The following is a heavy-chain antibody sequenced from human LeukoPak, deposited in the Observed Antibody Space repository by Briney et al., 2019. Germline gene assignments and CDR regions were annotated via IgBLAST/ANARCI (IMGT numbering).Heavy chain of an antibody. D-gene: IGHD5-18*01. CDR1: GFTFSSYG. V-gene: IGHV3-30*18. CDR3: AKDRYSYAFEYSDS. CDR2: ISNDGSKK. Sequence: PPGGSLRLSCAASGFTFSSYGMHWVRQAPGKGLDWVAVISNDGSKKYYADSVKGRFTISRDNSKNTLSLQVSSLRTEDTAVYYCAKDRYSYAFEYSDSWGQGTLVTVSS. J-gene: IGHJ4*02.